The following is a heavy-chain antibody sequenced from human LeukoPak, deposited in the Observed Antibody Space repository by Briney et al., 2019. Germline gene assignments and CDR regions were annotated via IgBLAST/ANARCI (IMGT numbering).Heavy chain of an antibody. J-gene: IGHJ3*02. D-gene: IGHD3-22*01. Sequence: ASVKVSCKASGYTFTGYYIHWVRQAPGQGLEWMGWINPNSGGTNYAQKFQGRVTMTRDMSISTAYMELSRLRSDDTAVYYCARPTHYYDSSDYYFDAFDIWGQGTMVTVSS. V-gene: IGHV1-2*02. CDR1: GYTFTGYY. CDR2: INPNSGGT. CDR3: ARPTHYYDSSDYYFDAFDI.